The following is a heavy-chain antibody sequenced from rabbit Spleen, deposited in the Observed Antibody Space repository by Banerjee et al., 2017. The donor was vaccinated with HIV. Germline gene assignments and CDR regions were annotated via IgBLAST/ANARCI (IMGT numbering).Heavy chain of an antibody. V-gene: IGHV1S47*01. CDR1: GFDFSGYG. J-gene: IGHJ6*01. CDR3: ARDLTGVIGWNFGW. D-gene: IGHD4-1*01. CDR2: IDPLFGST. Sequence: QEQLEESGGGLVQPGGSLKLSCKASGFDFSGYGMSWVRQAPGKGLEWIGYIDPLFGSTYYASWVNGRFTISSHNAQNTLYLQLNSLTAADTATYFCARDLTGVIGWNFGWWGPGTLVTVS.